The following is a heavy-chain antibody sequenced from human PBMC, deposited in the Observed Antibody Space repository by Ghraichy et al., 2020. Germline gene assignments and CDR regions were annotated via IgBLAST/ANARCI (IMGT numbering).Heavy chain of an antibody. D-gene: IGHD3-10*01. CDR2: MNPMSRTA. CDR3: ARHQILYGSTSYIRGGCFDF. J-gene: IGHJ4*02. V-gene: IGHV1-69*13. CDR1: GGTFRNYA. Sequence: SVKVSCKSSGGTFRNYAFSWVRQAPGQGLEWMGGMNPMSRTADYAQIFQGRLTITADESTSTAYMELSSLAADDTAIYYCARHQILYGSTSYIRGGCFDFWGQGTLVIVSS.